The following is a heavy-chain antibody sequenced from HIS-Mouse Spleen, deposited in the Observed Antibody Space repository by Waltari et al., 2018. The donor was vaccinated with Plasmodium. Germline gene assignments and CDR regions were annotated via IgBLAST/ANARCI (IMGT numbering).Heavy chain of an antibody. Sequence: EVQLVESGGGLVQPGGSLIRTFPASGFTFSFYPINWVPQAPGKGLERVSSISSSSSYIYYADSVKGRFTISRDNAKNSLYLQMNSLRAEDTAVYYCAREDILTGYYNDYWYFDLWGRGTLVTVSS. CDR1: GFTFSFYP. V-gene: IGHV3-21*01. CDR2: ISSSSSYI. D-gene: IGHD3-9*01. J-gene: IGHJ2*01. CDR3: AREDILTGYYNDYWYFDL.